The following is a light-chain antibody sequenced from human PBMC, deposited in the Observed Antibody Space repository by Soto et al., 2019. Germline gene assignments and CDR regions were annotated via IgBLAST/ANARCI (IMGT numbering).Light chain of an antibody. V-gene: IGLV1-44*01. CDR1: RSSIGSNT. Sequence: QSVLTQPPSASGTPGQRVTISCSGSRSSIGSNTVNWYQHLPGSAPKLLIYSNNHRPSGVPDRFSASKAGASASLAISGLQSEDEGDYYCCLYIGATTYVFGTGTKLTVL. J-gene: IGLJ1*01. CDR3: CLYIGATTYV. CDR2: SNN.